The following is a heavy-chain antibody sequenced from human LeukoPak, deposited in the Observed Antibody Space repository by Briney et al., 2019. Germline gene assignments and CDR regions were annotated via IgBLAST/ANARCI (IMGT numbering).Heavy chain of an antibody. CDR2: IIPILGIA. V-gene: IGHV1-69*04. J-gene: IGHJ4*02. D-gene: IGHD6-19*01. Sequence: ASVKVSCKASGGTFSSYAIGWVRQAPGQGLEWMGRIIPILGIANYAQKFQGRVTITADKSTSTAYMELSSLRSEDTAVYYCARGIGGGLVPVYWGQGTLVTVSS. CDR1: GGTFSSYA. CDR3: ARGIGGGLVPVY.